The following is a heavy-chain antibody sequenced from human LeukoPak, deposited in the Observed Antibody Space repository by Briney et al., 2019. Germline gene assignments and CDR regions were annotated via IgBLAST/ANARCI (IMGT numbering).Heavy chain of an antibody. CDR1: GFTFSSYW. V-gene: IGHV3-7*01. CDR2: IKQDGSEK. Sequence: GGSLRLSCAASGFTFSSYWMSWVRQAPGEGLEWVANIKQDGSEKYYVDSVKGRFTISRDNAKNSLYLQMNSLRAEDTAVYYCARAVPDFWSGYYRYYYGMDVWGQGTTVTVSS. D-gene: IGHD3-3*01. J-gene: IGHJ6*02. CDR3: ARAVPDFWSGYYRYYYGMDV.